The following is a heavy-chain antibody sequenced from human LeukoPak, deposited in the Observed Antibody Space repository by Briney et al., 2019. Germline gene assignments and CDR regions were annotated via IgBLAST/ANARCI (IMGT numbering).Heavy chain of an antibody. J-gene: IGHJ4*02. V-gene: IGHV1-8*01. CDR1: GYTFTSCD. CDR2: MNPNSGNT. CDR3: TRGSSGRRDN. Sequence: ASVKVSCKASGYTFTSCDINWVRQATGQGLGWMGWMNPNSGNTGYGQSFQGRITMTRDISIGTAYMELSNLTFEDTAIYYCTRGSSGRRDNWGQGTLVTVSA. D-gene: IGHD6-19*01.